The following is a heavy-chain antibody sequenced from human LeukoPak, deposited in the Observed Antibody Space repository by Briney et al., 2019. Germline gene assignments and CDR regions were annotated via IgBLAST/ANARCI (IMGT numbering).Heavy chain of an antibody. CDR3: ARDHPESTYDY. Sequence: SVKVSCKASGGTFSSYAISWVRQAPGQGLEWMGRIIPILGIANYAQKFQGRVTITADKSTSTAYMELSSLRSEDTAVYYCARDHPESTYDYWGQGTLVTVSS. CDR2: IIPILGIA. D-gene: IGHD5/OR15-5a*01. CDR1: GGTFSSYA. V-gene: IGHV1-69*04. J-gene: IGHJ4*02.